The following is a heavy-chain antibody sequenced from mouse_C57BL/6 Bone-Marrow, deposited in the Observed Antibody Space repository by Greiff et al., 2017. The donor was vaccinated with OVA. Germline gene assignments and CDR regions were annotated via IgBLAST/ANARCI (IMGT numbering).Heavy chain of an antibody. V-gene: IGHV1-18*01. Sequence: VQLQQSGPELVKPGASVKIPCKASGYTFTDYNMDWVKQSHGKSLEWIGDINPNNGGTIYNQKFKGKATLTVDKSSSTAYMQLSSLTTEDSAIYYCARASYYGSRDFDYWGQGTTLTVSS. D-gene: IGHD2-10*01. CDR3: ARASYYGSRDFDY. CDR2: INPNNGGT. J-gene: IGHJ2*01. CDR1: GYTFTDYN.